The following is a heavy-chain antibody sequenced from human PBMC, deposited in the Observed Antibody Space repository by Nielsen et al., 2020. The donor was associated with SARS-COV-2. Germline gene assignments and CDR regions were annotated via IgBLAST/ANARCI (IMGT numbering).Heavy chain of an antibody. J-gene: IGHJ6*02. CDR2: MNPNSGNT. CDR3: SGSPHYYGMDV. Sequence: ASVKVSCKVSGYTLTELSMHWVRQATGQGLEWMGWMNPNSGNTGYAQKFQGRVTMTRNTSISTAYMELSSLRSEDTALYYCSGSPHYYGMDVWGQGTTVTVSS. D-gene: IGHD2-15*01. CDR1: GYTLTELS. V-gene: IGHV1-8*01.